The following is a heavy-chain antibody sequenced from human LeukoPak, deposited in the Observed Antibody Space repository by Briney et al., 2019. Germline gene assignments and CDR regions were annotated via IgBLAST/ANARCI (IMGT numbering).Heavy chain of an antibody. D-gene: IGHD3-9*01. CDR3: ARKHDILTGYYFAHAPYYFDY. CDR1: GYTFTNYD. J-gene: IGHJ4*02. Sequence: ASVKVSCKTSGYTFTNYDIHWVRQAPGQRLEWMGWINGGNGNTKYSQKFQGRVTITRDTSASTAYMKLSSLRSEDTAVYYCARKHDILTGYYFAHAPYYFDYWGQGSLVTVSS. V-gene: IGHV1-3*01. CDR2: INGGNGNT.